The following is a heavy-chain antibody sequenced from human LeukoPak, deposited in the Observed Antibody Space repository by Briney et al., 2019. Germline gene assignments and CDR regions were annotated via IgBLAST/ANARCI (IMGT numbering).Heavy chain of an antibody. CDR3: ATNLYSSGWYNWFDP. D-gene: IGHD6-19*01. Sequence: ASVKVSCKVSGYTLTELSMHWVRQAPGKGLEWMGCFDPEDGETMYAQKFQGRVTMTEDTSTDTAYMELSSLRSEDTAVYYRATNLYSSGWYNWFDPWGQGTLVTVSS. V-gene: IGHV1-24*01. CDR2: FDPEDGET. J-gene: IGHJ5*02. CDR1: GYTLTELS.